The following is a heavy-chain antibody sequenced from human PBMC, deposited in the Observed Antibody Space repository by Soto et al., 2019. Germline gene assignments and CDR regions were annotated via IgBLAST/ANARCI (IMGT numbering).Heavy chain of an antibody. CDR2: IYYSGST. CDR1: GGSISSGGYY. D-gene: IGHD3-10*01. J-gene: IGHJ5*02. CDR3: AARGATYYSGSGTWFDP. Sequence: QVQLQESGPGLVKPSQTLSLTCTVSGGSISSGGYYWSWIRQHPGKGLEWIGYIYYSGSTYYNPCLKSRVTISVDTSKTQFSLTLRSLTAADTAVYYCAARGATYYSGSGTWFDPWGQGTLVTVSS. V-gene: IGHV4-31*03.